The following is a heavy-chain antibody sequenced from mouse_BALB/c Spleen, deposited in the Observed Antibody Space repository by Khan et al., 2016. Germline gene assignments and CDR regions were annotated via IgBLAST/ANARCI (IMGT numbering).Heavy chain of an antibody. D-gene: IGHD2-4*01. V-gene: IGHV3-2*02. CDR1: GYSITSDYA. CDR3: ARSDYDDKDAMDY. J-gene: IGHJ4*01. Sequence: VQLKESGPGLVKPSQSLSLTCTVTGYSITSDYAWNWIRQFPGNRLEWMGYISYSGSTSYNPSLKSRISITRDTSKNQFFLQLNSVTSEDTATXYCARSDYDDKDAMDYWGQGTSVTVSS. CDR2: ISYSGST.